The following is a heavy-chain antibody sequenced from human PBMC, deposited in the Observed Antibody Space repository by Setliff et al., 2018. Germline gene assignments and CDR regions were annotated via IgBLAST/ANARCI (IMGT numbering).Heavy chain of an antibody. D-gene: IGHD3-3*01. CDR2: ISSSSSYI. J-gene: IGHJ5*02. Sequence: GGSLRLSCAASGFSFSRYGMNWVRQAPGRGLEWVSSISSSSSYIFYAESLKGRFTISRDNAKNSLYLQIDSLRDDDTAVYYCARDVFDFRTGQADPWGQGTLVTVSS. CDR3: ARDVFDFRTGQADP. V-gene: IGHV3-21*01. CDR1: GFSFSRYG.